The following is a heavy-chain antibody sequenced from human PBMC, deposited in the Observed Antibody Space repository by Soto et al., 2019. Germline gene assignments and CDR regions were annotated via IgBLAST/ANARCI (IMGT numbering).Heavy chain of an antibody. CDR1: GGSISSGGYY. Sequence: PSETLSLTCTVSGGSISSGGYYWSWIRQHPGKGLEWIGYIYYSGSTYYNPSLKSRVTISVDTSKNQFSLKLSSVTAADTAVYYCAREILYSSSWYRVDNWFDPWGQGTRGTVS. V-gene: IGHV4-31*03. CDR2: IYYSGST. D-gene: IGHD6-13*01. J-gene: IGHJ5*02. CDR3: AREILYSSSWYRVDNWFDP.